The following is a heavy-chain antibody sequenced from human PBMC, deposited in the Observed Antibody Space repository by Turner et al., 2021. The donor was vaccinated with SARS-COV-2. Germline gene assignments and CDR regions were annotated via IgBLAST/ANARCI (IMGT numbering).Heavy chain of an antibody. Sequence: EVQLVESGGGLVQPGGSLRLSCAGSGITVSSTYMSWVRQAEGKGMEWVSVSYSGGSKYYADSVKGRFTISRHNSKKKLYLQMNSLRAEDTAVYYCERDLNYYGMDVWGQGTTVTVSS. CDR2: SYSGGSK. CDR1: GITVSSTY. D-gene: IGHD3-9*01. CDR3: ERDLNYYGMDV. V-gene: IGHV3-53*04. J-gene: IGHJ6*02.